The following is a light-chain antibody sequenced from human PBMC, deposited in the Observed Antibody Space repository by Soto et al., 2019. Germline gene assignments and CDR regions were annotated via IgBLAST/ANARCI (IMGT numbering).Light chain of an antibody. J-gene: IGKJ1*01. CDR1: HSINSNY. Sequence: EIVLTQSPGTLSLSPGERATLSCKATHSINSNYLAWYQQKPGQAPRLLIYCACSMATGIPDRVSGSGSGTDVTLTISRMEPEAFAVFSCHQYGTSLWTFGQGTKVEIK. CDR3: HQYGTSLWT. CDR2: CAC. V-gene: IGKV3-20*01.